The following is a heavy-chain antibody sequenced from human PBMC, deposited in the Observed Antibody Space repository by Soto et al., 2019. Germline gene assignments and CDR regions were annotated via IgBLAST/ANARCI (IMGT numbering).Heavy chain of an antibody. J-gene: IGHJ4*02. Sequence: QVQLVQSGAEVKKPGASVKVSCKVSGYMFASYVISWARQAPGQGLEWMGWINTYNGNINYAQKFQGRVTMTTDTSTSTAYMELRGLGSDDTALYYCARKRGAYKYFDYWGQGTLVTVSS. CDR1: GYMFASYV. CDR3: ARKRGAYKYFDY. D-gene: IGHD1-1*01. CDR2: INTYNGNI. V-gene: IGHV1-18*01.